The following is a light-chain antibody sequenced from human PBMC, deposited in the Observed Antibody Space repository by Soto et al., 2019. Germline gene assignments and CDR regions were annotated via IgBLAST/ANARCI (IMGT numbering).Light chain of an antibody. Sequence: QSALTQPASVSGSPGQSITISCTGTSSDVGGYNYVSWYQHHPGKAPKLMIYEVSNRPSGVSNLFSGSKSGNTASLTISGLRAEDDAEYYCTSYTSSSTLVFGGGTQLTVL. CDR2: EVS. CDR1: SSDVGGYNY. CDR3: TSYTSSSTLV. J-gene: IGLJ3*02. V-gene: IGLV2-14*01.